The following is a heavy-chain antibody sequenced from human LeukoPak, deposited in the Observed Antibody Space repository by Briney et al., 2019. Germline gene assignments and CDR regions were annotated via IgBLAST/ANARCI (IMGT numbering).Heavy chain of an antibody. V-gene: IGHV4-61*02. D-gene: IGHD2-2*01. CDR2: VHTGGSA. CDR1: AGSISSGAYY. CDR3: ARSLPYCSSSSCYSYGMDV. Sequence: SETLSLTCTVSAGSISSGAYYWSWIRQPAGKGLEWIGRVHTGGSANYSPSLWSRVTISLDTSQNQFSLRLTSVTGADTAIYYCARSLPYCSSSSCYSYGMDVWGQGTTVTVSS. J-gene: IGHJ6*02.